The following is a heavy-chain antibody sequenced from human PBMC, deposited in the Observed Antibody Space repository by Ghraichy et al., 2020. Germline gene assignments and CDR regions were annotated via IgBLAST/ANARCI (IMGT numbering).Heavy chain of an antibody. CDR3: ARDLDYYSSSSVVGKGYYYYGMDV. CDR1: GYTFTSYG. J-gene: IGHJ6*02. CDR2: ISAYNGNT. Sequence: ASVKVSCKASGYTFTSYGISWVRQAPGQGLEWMGWISAYNGNTNYAQKLQGRVTMTTDTSTSTAYMELRSLRSDDTAVYYCARDLDYYSSSSVVGKGYYYYGMDVWGQGTTVTVSS. V-gene: IGHV1-18*01. D-gene: IGHD6-6*01.